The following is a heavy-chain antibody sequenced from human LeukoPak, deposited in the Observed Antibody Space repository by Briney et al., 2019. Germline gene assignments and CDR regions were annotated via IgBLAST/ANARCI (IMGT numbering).Heavy chain of an antibody. Sequence: GGSLRLSCAASGFTFSSYAMSWVRQAPGQGLELVSAISGSGGSTYYADSVKGRFTISRDNSKNTLYLQMNSLRAEDTAVYYCAKGPYYDILTGYDYFDYWGQGTLVTVSS. J-gene: IGHJ4*02. CDR2: ISGSGGST. V-gene: IGHV3-23*01. CDR3: AKGPYYDILTGYDYFDY. CDR1: GFTFSSYA. D-gene: IGHD3-9*01.